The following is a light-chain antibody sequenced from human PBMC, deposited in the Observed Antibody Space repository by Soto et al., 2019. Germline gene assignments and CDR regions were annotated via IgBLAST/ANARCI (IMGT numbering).Light chain of an antibody. CDR1: QSISGL. V-gene: IGKV1-5*03. J-gene: IGKJ1*01. CDR3: QQYNTFWT. CDR2: KAS. Sequence: DIQMTQSPSTLSASVGDRVTITCRASQSISGLLAWCQQKPGKAPKLLIYKASGLESGVPSRFSGSGSGTEFTLTINGLQPDDFATYYCQQYNTFWTFGQGTKVDIK.